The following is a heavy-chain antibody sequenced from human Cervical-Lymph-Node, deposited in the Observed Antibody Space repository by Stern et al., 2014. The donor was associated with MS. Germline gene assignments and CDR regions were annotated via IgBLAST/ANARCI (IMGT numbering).Heavy chain of an antibody. V-gene: IGHV3-74*01. D-gene: IGHD3-3*01. CDR3: ARDGFTKAMDV. CDR1: GFSFSGYW. CDR2: MNSDGSRI. Sequence: VQLVQSGGVLVQPGGSLRLSCADSGFSFSGYWMHWLRQPPGKGPVWLSRMNSDGSRINYADSVKGRFTISRDNAKHTLYLQMNSLRAEDSAVYYCARDGFTKAMDVWGQGTTVTVS. J-gene: IGHJ6*02.